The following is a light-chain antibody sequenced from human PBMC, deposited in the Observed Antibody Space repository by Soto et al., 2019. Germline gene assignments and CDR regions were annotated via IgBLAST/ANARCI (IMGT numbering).Light chain of an antibody. J-gene: IGKJ1*01. CDR1: QDISNY. CDR3: QQYNSYSGT. V-gene: IGKV1-5*01. Sequence: DIRITQSPASLSASVGDRVTMTCRASQDISNYLVWYQQQPGKAPKLLIYDASSLESGVPSRFSGSGSGTEFTLTISSLQPDDFATYYCQQYNSYSGTFGQGTKVDI. CDR2: DAS.